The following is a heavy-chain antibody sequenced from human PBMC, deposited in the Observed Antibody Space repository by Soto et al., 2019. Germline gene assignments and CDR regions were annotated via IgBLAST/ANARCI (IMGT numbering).Heavy chain of an antibody. CDR3: AREAGYCSRTSCYRRAFDT. Sequence: EVQLVESGEDLVKPGGSLSLSCAASGFTFSGHWMHWVRQVPGKGLEWVSRINTDGGSSAYADSVKGRFTISRDNAKNTLYLQMNVLRAEDTAVYYCAREAGYCSRTSCYRRAFDTWGQGTTVTVSS. V-gene: IGHV3-74*03. J-gene: IGHJ3*02. CDR2: INTDGGSS. CDR1: GFTFSGHW. D-gene: IGHD2-2*01.